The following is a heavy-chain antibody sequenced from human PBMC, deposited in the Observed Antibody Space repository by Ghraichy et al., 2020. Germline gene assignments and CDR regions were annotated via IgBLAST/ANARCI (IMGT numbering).Heavy chain of an antibody. V-gene: IGHV4-39*07. CDR3: ARGVAAAQGFHYYYDYYMDV. J-gene: IGHJ6*03. D-gene: IGHD6-13*01. Sequence: SETLSLTCTVSGGSISSSSYYWGWIRQPQGKGLEWIGSIYYSGSTYYNPALKSRVTISVDTSKNQFYLKLSSVTAADTAVYYCARGVAAAQGFHYYYDYYMDVWGKVTTFTVSS. CDR1: GGSISSSSYY. CDR2: IYYSGST.